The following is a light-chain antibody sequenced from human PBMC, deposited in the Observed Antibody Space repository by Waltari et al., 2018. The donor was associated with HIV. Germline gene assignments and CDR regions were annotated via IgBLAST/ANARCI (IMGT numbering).Light chain of an antibody. CDR2: DRH. CDR1: NSNIGNNF. V-gene: IGLV1-51*01. J-gene: IGLJ2*01. Sequence: QSVLTQPPSVSAAAGQKVTISCSGSNSNIGNNFVSWYQQLPGTAPKLLIYDRHKRPSGIPDRFSGSKSDTSATLDITGLQTGDEADYYCGTWDSSLSAVLCGGGTKLTVL. CDR3: GTWDSSLSAVL.